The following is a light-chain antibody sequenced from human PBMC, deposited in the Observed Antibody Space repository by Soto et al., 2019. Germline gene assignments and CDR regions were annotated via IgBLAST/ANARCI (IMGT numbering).Light chain of an antibody. CDR2: EAS. Sequence: DIPMTQSPSTLSASVGDRVTITCRASQSISSWLAWYQQKPGKAPNLLIYEASRLESAVPSRFSGSASGTEFTLTINSLQPDDFATYYCQQYSSYPETFDQGTKVEIK. J-gene: IGKJ1*01. CDR1: QSISSW. V-gene: IGKV1-5*03. CDR3: QQYSSYPET.